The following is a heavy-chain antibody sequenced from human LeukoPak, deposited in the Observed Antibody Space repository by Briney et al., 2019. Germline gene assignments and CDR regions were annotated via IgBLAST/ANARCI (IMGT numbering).Heavy chain of an antibody. CDR2: ISAYNGNT. V-gene: IGHV1-18*01. CDR1: GYTFTSYG. D-gene: IGHD3-3*01. J-gene: IGHJ4*02. Sequence: GESLKISCKASGYTFTSYGISWVRQAPGQGLEWMGWISAYNGNTNYAQKLQGRVTMTTDTSTSTAYMELSSLRSEDTAVYYCADSRRDDFWSGYDYWGQGTLVTVSS. CDR3: ADSRRDDFWSGYDY.